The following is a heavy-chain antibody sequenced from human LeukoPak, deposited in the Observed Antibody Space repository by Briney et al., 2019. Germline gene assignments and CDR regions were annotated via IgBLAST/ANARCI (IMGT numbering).Heavy chain of an antibody. J-gene: IGHJ3*02. Sequence: PSETLSLTCTVSGGSISSGSYYWSWIRQPAGKGLEWIGRIYTSGSTNYNPSLKSRVTISVDTSKNQFSLKLSSVTAADTAVYYCARGMGALLGRAFDIWGQGTMVSVSS. V-gene: IGHV4-61*02. CDR1: GGSISSGSYY. CDR3: ARGMGALLGRAFDI. CDR2: IYTSGST. D-gene: IGHD1-26*01.